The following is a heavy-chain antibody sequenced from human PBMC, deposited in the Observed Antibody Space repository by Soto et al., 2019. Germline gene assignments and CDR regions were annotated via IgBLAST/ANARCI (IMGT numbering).Heavy chain of an antibody. J-gene: IGHJ4*02. V-gene: IGHV3-23*01. Sequence: EVQLLESGGGLVQPGGSLRLSCAASGFTFSNYAMSWVRQAPGKGLECVSSISNDGVSTFYADSVKGRFTMSRDNSKNTLYLQMTRLRAEDTAVYFCAKGPTILGVVVIGRYYFDYWGQGTLVTVSS. D-gene: IGHD3-3*01. CDR2: ISNDGVST. CDR3: AKGPTILGVVVIGRYYFDY. CDR1: GFTFSNYA.